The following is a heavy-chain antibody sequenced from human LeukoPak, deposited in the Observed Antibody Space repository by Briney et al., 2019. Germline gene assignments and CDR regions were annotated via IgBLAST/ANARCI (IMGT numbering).Heavy chain of an antibody. Sequence: SVKVSCKASGGTFSKFGISWVRQAPGEGLEWMGGIIPMFGAANYAQKFQGRVTITTDESTTTAHMELISLTSDDTAVYFCAXXXXXXXXXXXXXGTTVTVSS. J-gene: IGHJ6*04. CDR3: AXXXXXXXXXX. V-gene: IGHV1-69*05. CDR1: GGTFSKFG. CDR2: IIPMFGAA.